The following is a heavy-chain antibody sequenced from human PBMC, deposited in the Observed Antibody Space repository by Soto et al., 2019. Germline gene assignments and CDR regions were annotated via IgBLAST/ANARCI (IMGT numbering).Heavy chain of an antibody. CDR2: IIPGFAST. J-gene: IGHJ4*02. Sequence: QVHLVQSGAEVKKPASSVKVSCQASGGTFSTYGITWVRQAPGHGLEGMGAIIPGFASTSSSQLFRGRLSITADEVSSTGYMEQSALASQDTALYYCATAGFRGKAIHQFEHWGKGPRVTV. CDR1: GGTFSTYG. D-gene: IGHD5-12*01. V-gene: IGHV1-69*01. CDR3: ATAGFRGKAIHQFEH.